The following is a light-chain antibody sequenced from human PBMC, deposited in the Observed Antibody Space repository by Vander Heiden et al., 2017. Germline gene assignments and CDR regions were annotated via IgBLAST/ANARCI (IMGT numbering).Light chain of an antibody. CDR3: QQYYSTPPT. CDR1: QSVLYSSNNKNY. V-gene: IGKV4-1*01. CDR2: WAS. Sequence: DVVMTQSLDSLAVSLGERATINCKSSQSVLYSSNNKNYLAWYQQKAGQPPRVLIYWASTRESGVPDRFSGSGSGTDFTLTISSLQAEDVAVYYCQQYYSTPPTFGQGTKLEIK. J-gene: IGKJ2*01.